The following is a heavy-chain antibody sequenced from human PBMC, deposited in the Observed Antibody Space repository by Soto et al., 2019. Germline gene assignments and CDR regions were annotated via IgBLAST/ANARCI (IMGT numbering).Heavy chain of an antibody. J-gene: IGHJ4*02. D-gene: IGHD3-22*01. V-gene: IGHV3-23*01. CDR2: ISESGGST. CDR3: ATRNYFDRSGYYYYYFDY. CDR1: GFRFSNYA. Sequence: SLRLSCVASGFRFSNYAMSWVRQAPGKGLEWVSGISESGGSTYYADSVKGRFTISRDNSKNTVFPQINSLRAEDTAVYYCATRNYFDRSGYYYYYFDYGGQGALVTVSS.